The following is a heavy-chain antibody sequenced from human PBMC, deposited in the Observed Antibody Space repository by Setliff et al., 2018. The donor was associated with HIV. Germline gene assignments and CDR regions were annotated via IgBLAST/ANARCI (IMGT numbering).Heavy chain of an antibody. V-gene: IGHV4-39*07. CDR2: IYYSGAT. D-gene: IGHD3-10*01. J-gene: IGHJ4*02. Sequence: SETLSLTCSVSGASINSGSYYWGWIRQPPGKGLEWIGSIYYSGATQYSPSLAGRVTMSVDKSKNQFSLRLTSVTAADTAVYYCAASLVRGVIRDWGQGTLVT. CDR3: AASLVRGVIRD. CDR1: GASINSGSYY.